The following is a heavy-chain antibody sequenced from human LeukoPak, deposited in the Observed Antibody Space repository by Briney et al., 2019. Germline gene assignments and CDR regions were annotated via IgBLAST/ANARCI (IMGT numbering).Heavy chain of an antibody. V-gene: IGHV3-48*03. Sequence: GGSLRLSCAASGFTFSSYEMKWARQAPGERLECGSYISSSGSTIYYADSVKGRLTIYRDNAKNSLYLQMYSLSAQDRAVYYCARHSVRGALLFDYWGQGTLVTVSS. CDR2: ISSSGSTI. CDR1: GFTFSSYE. J-gene: IGHJ4*02. CDR3: ARHSVRGALLFDY. D-gene: IGHD3-10*01.